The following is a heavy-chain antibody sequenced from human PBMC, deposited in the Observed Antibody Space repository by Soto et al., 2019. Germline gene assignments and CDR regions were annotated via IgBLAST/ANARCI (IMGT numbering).Heavy chain of an antibody. J-gene: IGHJ6*02. V-gene: IGHV3-48*03. D-gene: IGHD3-9*01. CDR2: ISVSGSMR. Sequence: GGSLRLSCAPSGFTFSSNEMNWVRQAPGKGLEWVSYISVSGSMRFYADAVRGRFTISRDNTKKMLYLQMNSLRVEDTALYYCATGGLTGWGWGRGSRV. CDR3: ATGGLTGWG. CDR1: GFTFSSNE.